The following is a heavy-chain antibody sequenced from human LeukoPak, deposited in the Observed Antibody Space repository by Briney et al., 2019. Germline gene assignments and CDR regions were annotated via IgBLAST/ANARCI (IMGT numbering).Heavy chain of an antibody. CDR3: ARDPPGIAASVSGG. V-gene: IGHV3-53*01. CDR1: GFTFGSYS. D-gene: IGHD6-13*01. CDR2: IYSGGST. J-gene: IGHJ4*02. Sequence: PGGSLRLSCAASGFTFGSYSMNWVRQAPGKGLEWVALIYSGGSTQYADSVKGRFTISRDNSRNTLYLQMSSLRVEDTAVYYCARDPPGIAASVSGGWGQGILVTVSS.